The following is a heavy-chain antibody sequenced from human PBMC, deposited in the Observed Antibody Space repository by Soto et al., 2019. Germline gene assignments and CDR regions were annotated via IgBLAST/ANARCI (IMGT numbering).Heavy chain of an antibody. CDR3: TNNFV. CDR1: GFAFNDSA. CDR2: VRSKTNNYAT. V-gene: IGHV3-73*01. Sequence: DVQVVQSGGGLVQPGGSLKLSCAASGFAFNDSAMHWVRQASGKGLEWVARVRSKTNNYATAYPVSVRGRFTVSRDASMGTTYLQMNSLKTEDTAMYYCTNNFVWGQGVLVTVSS. J-gene: IGHJ4*02. D-gene: IGHD2-15*01.